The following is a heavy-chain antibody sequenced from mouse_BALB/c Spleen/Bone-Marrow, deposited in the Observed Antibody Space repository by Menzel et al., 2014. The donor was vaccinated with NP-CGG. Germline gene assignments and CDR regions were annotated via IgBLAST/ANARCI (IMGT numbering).Heavy chain of an antibody. V-gene: IGHV1-9*01. CDR1: GYTFSNNW. CDR2: ILPGSGTA. D-gene: IGHD1-1*01. J-gene: IGHJ2*01. CDR3: ARASVVPYYFNF. Sequence: SGVELVKPGASVKISCKATGYTFSNNWIDWVKQRPGHGLAWIGGILPGSGTANYNEKFKGKATFTADTSSNTAYMQLSSLTSEESALYYCARASVVPYYFNFWSQGPPLTVSS.